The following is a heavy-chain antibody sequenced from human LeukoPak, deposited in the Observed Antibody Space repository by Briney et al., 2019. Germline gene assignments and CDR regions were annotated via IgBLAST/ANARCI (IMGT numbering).Heavy chain of an antibody. V-gene: IGHV4-4*02. D-gene: IGHD3-10*01. J-gene: IGHJ3*02. CDR2: IYHDETT. Sequence: SETLSLTCTVSGGSLSSGTWWNWVRQPPGKGLEWIGEIYHDETTNYSPSLKSRVTISVDKSKNHFSLKLSAVTAADTAVYYCARADTSGTSSSDAFDIWGQGTMVTVSS. CDR3: ARADTSGTSSSDAFDI. CDR1: GGSLSSGTW.